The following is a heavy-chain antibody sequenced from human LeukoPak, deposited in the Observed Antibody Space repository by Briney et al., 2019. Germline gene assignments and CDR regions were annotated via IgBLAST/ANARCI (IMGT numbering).Heavy chain of an antibody. CDR1: GFTFISYW. D-gene: IGHD5-18*01. Sequence: PGGSLRLSCAASGFTFISYWVHWVRQAPGKGLVWVSRINGYGSSTDFADSVKGRFTISRDNAKNTLYLQMNSLRAEDTAVYYCARAAPGNTAFDYWGQGTLVTVSS. V-gene: IGHV3-74*01. J-gene: IGHJ4*02. CDR3: ARAAPGNTAFDY. CDR2: INGYGSST.